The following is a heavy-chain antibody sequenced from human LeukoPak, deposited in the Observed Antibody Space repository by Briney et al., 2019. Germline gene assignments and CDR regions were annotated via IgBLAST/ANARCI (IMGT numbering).Heavy chain of an antibody. CDR1: GFTFSSYG. J-gene: IGHJ4*02. CDR3: AKDSEWFGELLTAHFDY. D-gene: IGHD3-10*01. Sequence: GGSLRLSCAASGFTFSSYGMHWVRQAPGKGLEWVAVIWYDGSNKYYADSVKGRFTISRDNSKNTLYLQMNSLRAEDTAVYYCAKDSEWFGELLTAHFDYWGQGTLVTVSS. V-gene: IGHV3-33*06. CDR2: IWYDGSNK.